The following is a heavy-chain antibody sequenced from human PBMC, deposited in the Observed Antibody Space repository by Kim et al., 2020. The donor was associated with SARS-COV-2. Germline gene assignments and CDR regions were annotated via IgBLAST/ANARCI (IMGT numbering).Heavy chain of an antibody. J-gene: IGHJ6*02. CDR2: IIPIFGTA. D-gene: IGHD4-17*01. V-gene: IGHV1-69*13. Sequence: SVKVSCKASGGTFSSYAISWVRQAPGQGLEWMGGIIPIFGTANYAQKFQGRVTITADESTSTAYMELSSLRSEDTAVYYCAMEKGGTTVGYYYYGMDVWGQGTTVTVSS. CDR3: AMEKGGTTVGYYYYGMDV. CDR1: GGTFSSYA.